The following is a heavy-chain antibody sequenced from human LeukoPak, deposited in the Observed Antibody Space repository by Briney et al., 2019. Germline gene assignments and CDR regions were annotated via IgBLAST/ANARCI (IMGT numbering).Heavy chain of an antibody. CDR3: ASGGFCTSTSCYGEN. J-gene: IGHJ4*02. CDR2: IRSKANSYAT. D-gene: IGHD2-2*01. Sequence: QPGGSLRLSCAASGFTFSGSAMHWVRQASGKGLEWVGRIRSKANSYATAYAASVKGRFTISRDDSKNTAYLQMNSLKTEDTAVYYYASGGFCTSTSCYGENWGQGTLVTVSS. CDR1: GFTFSGSA. V-gene: IGHV3-73*01.